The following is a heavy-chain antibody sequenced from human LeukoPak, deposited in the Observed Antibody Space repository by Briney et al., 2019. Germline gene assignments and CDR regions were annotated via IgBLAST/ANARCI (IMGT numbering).Heavy chain of an antibody. D-gene: IGHD6-19*01. J-gene: IGHJ4*02. V-gene: IGHV1-8*01. CDR2: MNPNSDNT. Sequence: ASVKVSCKASGYTFTTYDINWVRQATGQGLEWMGWMNPNSDNTGYAQKFQGRVTMTRNTSINTAYMELSSLRSEDTALYYCARGGSGWPIDYWGQGTLVTVSS. CDR1: GYTFTTYD. CDR3: ARGGSGWPIDY.